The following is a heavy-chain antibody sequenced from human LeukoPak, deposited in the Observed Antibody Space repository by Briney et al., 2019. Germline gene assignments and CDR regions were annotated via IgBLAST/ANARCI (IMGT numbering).Heavy chain of an antibody. D-gene: IGHD4-17*01. V-gene: IGHV4-30-4*01. Sequence: PSQTLSLTCTVSGGSISSGDYYWSWIRQPPGKGLEWIGYIYYSGGTYYNPSLKSRVTISVDTSKNQFSLKLSSVTAADTAVYYCARVNGDYSRRDFNFDYWGQGTLVTVSS. CDR1: GGSISSGDYY. CDR3: ARVNGDYSRRDFNFDY. CDR2: IYYSGGT. J-gene: IGHJ4*02.